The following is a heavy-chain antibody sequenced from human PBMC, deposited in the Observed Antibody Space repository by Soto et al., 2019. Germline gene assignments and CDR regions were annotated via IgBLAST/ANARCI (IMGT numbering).Heavy chain of an antibody. CDR1: GFSLSTSGGS. Sequence: SGPTLVNPTQTLTLTCSFSGFSLSTSGGSVGWIRQPPGKALEWLALIFWDDDKRYSPSLQSSLTITKDTSTHQVVLTMTNMDAVDTDTYYCAHISEPGYFDHWGQGTLVTVSS. CDR2: IFWDDDK. J-gene: IGHJ4*02. CDR3: AHISEPGYFDH. V-gene: IGHV2-5*02.